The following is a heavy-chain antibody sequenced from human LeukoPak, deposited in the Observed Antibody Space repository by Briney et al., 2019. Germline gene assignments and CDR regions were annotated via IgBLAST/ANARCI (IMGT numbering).Heavy chain of an antibody. V-gene: IGHV1-18*04. CDR3: ARWASGYYGY. CDR2: MSAYNGNT. Sequence: ASVKVSCKASGYTFTAYYIHWVRQAPGQGLEWMGWMSAYNGNTNYAQKLQGRVTMTTDTSTSTAYMELRSLRSDDTAVYYCARWASGYYGYWGQGTLVTVSS. J-gene: IGHJ4*02. D-gene: IGHD3-22*01. CDR1: GYTFTAYY.